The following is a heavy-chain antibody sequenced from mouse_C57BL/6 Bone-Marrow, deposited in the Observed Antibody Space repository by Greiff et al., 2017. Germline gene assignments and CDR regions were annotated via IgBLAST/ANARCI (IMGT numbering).Heavy chain of an antibody. V-gene: IGHV5-2*01. CDR1: EYEFPSHD. CDR3: ARWGPYDYPFAY. Sequence: DVKLQESGGGLVQPGESLKLSCESNEYEFPSHDMSWVRKTPEKRLELVAAINSDGGSTYYPDTMERRFIISRDNTKKTLYLQMSSLRSEDTALYYCARWGPYDYPFAYWGQGTLVTVSA. J-gene: IGHJ3*01. D-gene: IGHD2-4*01. CDR2: INSDGGST.